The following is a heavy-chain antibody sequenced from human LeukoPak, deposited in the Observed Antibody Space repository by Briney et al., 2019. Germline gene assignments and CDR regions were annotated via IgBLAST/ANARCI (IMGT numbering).Heavy chain of an antibody. J-gene: IGHJ4*02. CDR3: ARGQVYDSSGYYYVGEYFDY. D-gene: IGHD3-22*01. CDR1: GGSISSYY. V-gene: IGHV4-4*07. CDR2: IYTSGNT. Sequence: TSSETLSLTCTVSGGSISSYYWSWIRQPAGKGLEWIGRIYTSGNTKYNPSLKSRATMSVDTSKNQFSLKLSSVTAADTAVYYCARGQVYDSSGYYYVGEYFDYWGQGTLVTVSS.